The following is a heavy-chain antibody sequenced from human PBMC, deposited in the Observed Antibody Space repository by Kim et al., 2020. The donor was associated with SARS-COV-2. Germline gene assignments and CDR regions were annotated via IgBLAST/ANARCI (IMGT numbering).Heavy chain of an antibody. J-gene: IGHJ4*02. CDR2: INHSGST. CDR3: ARGHIRYNWNYSVGGYFDY. V-gene: IGHV4-34*01. D-gene: IGHD1-7*01. CDR1: GGSFSGYY. Sequence: SETLSLTCAVYGGSFSGYYWSWIRQPPGKGLEWIGEINHSGSTNYNPSLKSRVTISVDTSKNQFSLKLSSVTAADTAVYYCARGHIRYNWNYSVGGYFDYWGQGTLVTVSS.